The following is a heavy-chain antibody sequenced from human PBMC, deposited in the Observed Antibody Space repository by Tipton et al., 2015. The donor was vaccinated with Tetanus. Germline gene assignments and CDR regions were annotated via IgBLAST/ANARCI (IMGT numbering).Heavy chain of an antibody. CDR2: IYFSGDT. D-gene: IGHD3-3*01. Sequence: TLSLTCTVSGVSIADNSNYWGWIRQPPGKGLEWIGSIYFSGDTHSNPSLKSRVTMSVDTSRNQFSLRLSSVTAADTAVYYCARHNSGYFTFFDYWGQGTLVTVSS. CDR3: ARHNSGYFTFFDY. J-gene: IGHJ4*02. V-gene: IGHV4-39*01. CDR1: GVSIADNSNY.